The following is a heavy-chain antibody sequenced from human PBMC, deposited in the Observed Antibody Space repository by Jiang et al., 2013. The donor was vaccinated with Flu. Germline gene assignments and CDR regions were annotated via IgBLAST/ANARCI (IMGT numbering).Heavy chain of an antibody. CDR2: INPNSGGT. V-gene: IGHV1-2*05. CDR3: ARSHRDGYNNWAFDI. J-gene: IGHJ3*02. D-gene: IGHD5-24*01. Sequence: AEVKKPGASVKVSCKASGYTFTGYYMHWVRQAPGQGLEWMGRINPNSGGTNYAQKFQGRVTMTRDTSISTAYMELSRLRSDDTVVYYCARSHRDGYNNWAFDIWGQGTMVTVSS. CDR1: GYTFTGYY.